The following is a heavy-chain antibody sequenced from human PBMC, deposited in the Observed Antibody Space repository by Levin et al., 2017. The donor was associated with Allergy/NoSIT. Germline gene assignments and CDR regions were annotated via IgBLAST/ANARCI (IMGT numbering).Heavy chain of an antibody. CDR1: GFTFSSYS. V-gene: IGHV3-21*01. J-gene: IGHJ4*02. CDR2: ISSSSSYI. D-gene: IGHD6-13*01. Sequence: SGGSLRLSCAASGFTFSSYSMNWVRQAPGKGLEWVSSISSSSSYIYYADSVKGRFTISRDNAKNSLYLQMNSLRAEDTAVYYCAREYSRPPTFDYWGQGTLVTVSS. CDR3: AREYSRPPTFDY.